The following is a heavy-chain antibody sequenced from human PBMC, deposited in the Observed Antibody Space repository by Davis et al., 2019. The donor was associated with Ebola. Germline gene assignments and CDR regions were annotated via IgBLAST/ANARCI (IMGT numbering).Heavy chain of an antibody. CDR1: GYTFTTYG. CDR3: ARDRYCSGGSCYSSYYYGMDV. V-gene: IGHV1-18*01. D-gene: IGHD2-15*01. CDR2: ISTYNDNT. Sequence: AASVKVSCKASGYTFTTYGISWVRQAPGQGLEWMGWISTYNDNTNYAQKLQGRVTMTTAPSTSTAYMELRSLRSDDTDVYYCARDRYCSGGSCYSSYYYGMDVWGQGTTVTVSS. J-gene: IGHJ6*02.